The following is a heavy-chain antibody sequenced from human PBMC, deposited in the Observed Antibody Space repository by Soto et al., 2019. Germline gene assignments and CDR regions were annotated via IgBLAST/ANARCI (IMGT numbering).Heavy chain of an antibody. CDR1: GGSISSGGYY. V-gene: IGHV4-31*03. J-gene: IGHJ6*02. CDR2: ICYSGSP. D-gene: IGHD2-21*01. CDR3: ARASLPRQGLDYYYYGMDV. Sequence: QVQLQESGPGLVKPSQTLSLTCTVSGGSISSGGYYWSWIRQHPGKGLEWIGYICYSGSPSYNPSLKSRVTISVDPSKNQFSLKLSSVTAADTAVYYCARASLPRQGLDYYYYGMDVWGQGTTVTVSS.